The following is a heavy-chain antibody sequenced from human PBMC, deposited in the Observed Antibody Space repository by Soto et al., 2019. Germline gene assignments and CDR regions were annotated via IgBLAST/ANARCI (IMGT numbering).Heavy chain of an antibody. Sequence: PSETLSLTCAVYGGSFSGYYWSWIRQPPGKGLEWIGEINHSGSTNYNPSLKSRVTISVDTSKNQFSLKLSSVTAADTAVYYCARKETRFLEWLLVEDWFDPWGQGTLVTVSS. V-gene: IGHV4-34*01. CDR1: GGSFSGYY. D-gene: IGHD3-3*01. CDR2: INHSGST. CDR3: ARKETRFLEWLLVEDWFDP. J-gene: IGHJ5*02.